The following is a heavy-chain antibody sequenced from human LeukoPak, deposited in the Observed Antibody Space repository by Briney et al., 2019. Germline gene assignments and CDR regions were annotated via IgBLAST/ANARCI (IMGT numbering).Heavy chain of an antibody. D-gene: IGHD1-26*01. Sequence: PGRSLRLSCAASGFTFSSYAMHWVRQAPGEGLEWVAVISYDGSNKYYADSVKGRFTISRDNSKNTLYLQMNSLRAEDTVVYYCERDHVGAIDYWGQGTLVTVSS. J-gene: IGHJ4*02. CDR2: ISYDGSNK. CDR1: GFTFSSYA. CDR3: ERDHVGAIDY. V-gene: IGHV3-30-3*01.